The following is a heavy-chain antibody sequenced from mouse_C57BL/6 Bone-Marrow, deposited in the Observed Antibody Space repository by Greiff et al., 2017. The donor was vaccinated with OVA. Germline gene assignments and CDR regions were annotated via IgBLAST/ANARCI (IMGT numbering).Heavy chain of an antibody. J-gene: IGHJ1*03. V-gene: IGHV1-22*01. D-gene: IGHD1-1*02. CDR2: INPNNGGT. CDR3: AVGSGWYFDV. CDR1: GYTFTDYN. Sequence: VQLQQSGPELVKPGASVKMSCKASGYTFTDYNMHWVKQSHGKSLEWIGYINPNNGGTSYNQKFKGKATLTADKSSSTAYMQLSSLTSEDSAVYYCAVGSGWYFDVWGTGTTVTVSS.